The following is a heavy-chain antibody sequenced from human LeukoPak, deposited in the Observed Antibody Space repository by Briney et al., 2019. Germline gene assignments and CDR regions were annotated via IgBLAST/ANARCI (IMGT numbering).Heavy chain of an antibody. CDR1: GGSISSYY. V-gene: IGHV4-4*07. CDR3: ARGELSAVLDY. CDR2: TYTSGST. J-gene: IGHJ4*02. D-gene: IGHD2-8*02. Sequence: SETLSLTCTVPGGSISSYYWSWIRQPAGKGLEWIGRTYTSGSTNYNPSLKSRVTMSVDTSKNQFSLKLSSVTAADTAVYYCARGELSAVLDYWGQGTLVTVSS.